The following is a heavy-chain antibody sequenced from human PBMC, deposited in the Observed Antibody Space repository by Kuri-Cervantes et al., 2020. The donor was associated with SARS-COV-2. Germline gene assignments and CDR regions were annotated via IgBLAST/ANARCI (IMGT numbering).Heavy chain of an antibody. Sequence: GESLKISCAASGFTFDDYTMHWVRQAPGKGLEWVSLISWDGGSTYYADSVKGRFTISRDNSKNSLYLQMNSLRTEDTAVYYCARVGAQLQLGYCSGGSCYPYYFDYWGQGTLVTVSS. V-gene: IGHV3-43*01. D-gene: IGHD2-15*01. CDR3: ARVGAQLQLGYCSGGSCYPYYFDY. CDR1: GFTFDDYT. J-gene: IGHJ4*02. CDR2: ISWDGGST.